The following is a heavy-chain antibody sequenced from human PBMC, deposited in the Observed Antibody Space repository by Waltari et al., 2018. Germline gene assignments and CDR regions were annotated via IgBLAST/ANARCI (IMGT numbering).Heavy chain of an antibody. Sequence: EVQLVESGGGLVRPGGSLRLSCAASGFTFSRSWMSWVSQAPGKGVGWVANKKEYGGEIYYVDSGRGRLTISRDNAKNSRFLQMNYLRVADTAVYYCVRVWGTKSCPDYWGQGTLVTVSS. J-gene: IGHJ4*02. V-gene: IGHV3-7*01. CDR3: VRVWGTKSCPDY. D-gene: IGHD1-26*01. CDR1: GFTFSRSW. CDR2: KKEYGGEI.